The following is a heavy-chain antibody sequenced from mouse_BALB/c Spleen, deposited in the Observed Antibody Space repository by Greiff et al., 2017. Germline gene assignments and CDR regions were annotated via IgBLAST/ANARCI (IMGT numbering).Heavy chain of an antibody. CDR3: ARGGYGNYGAWFAY. CDR1: GFTFSSYT. D-gene: IGHD2-1*01. V-gene: IGHV5-9*03. J-gene: IGHJ3*01. Sequence: EVQRVESGGGLVKPGGSLKLSCAASGFTFSSYTMSWVRQTPEKRLEWVATISSGGGNTYYPDSVKGRFTISRDNAKNNLYLQMSSLRSEDTALYYCARGGYGNYGAWFAYWGQGTLVTVSA. CDR2: ISSGGGNT.